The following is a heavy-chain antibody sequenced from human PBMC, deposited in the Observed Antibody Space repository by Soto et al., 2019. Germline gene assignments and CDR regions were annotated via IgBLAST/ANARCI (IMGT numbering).Heavy chain of an antibody. J-gene: IGHJ2*01. D-gene: IGHD5-12*01. CDR2: IIPIFGTV. CDR3: ARGNHRWLQLWYFDL. Sequence: QVQLVQSGAEVKKPGSSVKVSCKASGGTFSNYPVSWVRQAPGQGLEWMGGIIPIFGTVNYAQKFQGRLTITADESPSTAYMELSSLRSDDTAVYYCARGNHRWLQLWYFDLWGRGTLVTVSS. CDR1: GGTFSNYP. V-gene: IGHV1-69*12.